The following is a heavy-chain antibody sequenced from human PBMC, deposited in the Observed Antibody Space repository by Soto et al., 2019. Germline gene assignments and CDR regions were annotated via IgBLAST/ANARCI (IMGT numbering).Heavy chain of an antibody. CDR2: IRSKAYGGTT. D-gene: IGHD3-16*02. CDR1: GFTFGDYA. V-gene: IGHV3-49*03. CDR3: TRGRIMITFGGVIATQSGY. J-gene: IGHJ4*02. Sequence: GGSLRLSCTASGFTFGDYAMSWFRQAPGKGLEWVGFIRSKAYGGTTEYAASVKGRFTISRDDSKSIAYLQMNSLKTEDTAVYYCTRGRIMITFGGVIATQSGYWGQGTLVTVSS.